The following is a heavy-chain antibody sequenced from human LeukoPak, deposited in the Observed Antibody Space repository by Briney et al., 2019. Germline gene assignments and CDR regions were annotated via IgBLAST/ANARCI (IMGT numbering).Heavy chain of an antibody. J-gene: IGHJ5*02. V-gene: IGHV4-39*01. Sequence: SETLPLTCTVSGGSISSSSYYWGWIRQPPGKGLEWIGSIYYSGSTYYNPSLKSRVTISVDTSKNQFSLKLSSVTAADTAVYYCASPYYDFWSGYHNWFDPWGQGTLVTVSS. CDR1: GGSISSSSYY. D-gene: IGHD3-3*01. CDR3: ASPYYDFWSGYHNWFDP. CDR2: IYYSGST.